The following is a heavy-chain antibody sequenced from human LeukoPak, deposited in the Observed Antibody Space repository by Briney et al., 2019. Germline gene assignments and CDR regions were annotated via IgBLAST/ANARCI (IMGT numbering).Heavy chain of an antibody. J-gene: IGHJ5*02. CDR1: GCTFSSYS. V-gene: IGHV1-69*13. CDR2: IIPNFDIT. Sequence: SVKVSFKASGCTFSSYSISWVRQPPGQGLEWMGGIIPNFDITNYAQKFPGRVTLIADESTNKHYMELSSLRSDDTAVYYCASSLRFFMEKPNYNWFDPWGQGTLVTVPS. D-gene: IGHD3-3*01. CDR3: ASSLRFFMEKPNYNWFDP.